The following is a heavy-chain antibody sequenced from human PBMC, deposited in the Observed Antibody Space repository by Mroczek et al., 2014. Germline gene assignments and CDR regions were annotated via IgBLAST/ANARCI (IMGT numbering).Heavy chain of an antibody. D-gene: IGHD3-22*01. V-gene: IGHV3-23*04. CDR2: ISNSRDDT. Sequence: VQLVESGGGLVQPGGSLRLSCAASGFSFSSYAMSWVRQAPGKGLQWVSTISNSRDDTYYADSVKGRFTISRDNSKNTLYLQMNSLRAEDTAVYYCAKDHPSLNYFDSSESLDAFDIWGQGTMVTVSS. CDR3: AKDHPSLNYFDSSESLDAFDI. J-gene: IGHJ3*02. CDR1: GFSFSSYA.